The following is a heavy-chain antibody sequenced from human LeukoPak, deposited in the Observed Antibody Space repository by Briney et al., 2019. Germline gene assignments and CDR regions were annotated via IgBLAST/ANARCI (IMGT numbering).Heavy chain of an antibody. D-gene: IGHD5-24*01. V-gene: IGHV1-46*01. CDR1: GYTFTSYY. CDR2: INPSGGST. Sequence: ASVKVSCKASGYTFTSYYMHWVRQAPGQGLEWMGIINPSGGSTSYAQKFQGRVTMTRDTSTSTVYMELSSLRSEDTAVYYCARDGVEMATTALFDYWGQGTLVTVSS. CDR3: ARDGVEMATTALFDY. J-gene: IGHJ4*02.